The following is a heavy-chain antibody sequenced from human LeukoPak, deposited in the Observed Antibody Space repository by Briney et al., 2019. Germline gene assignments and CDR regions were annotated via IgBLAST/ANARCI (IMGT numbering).Heavy chain of an antibody. CDR3: AKPRIVATYEFDY. V-gene: IGHV3-23*01. Sequence: PGGSLRLSYAASGFTFSSYAMSWVRQAPGKGLEWVSAISGSDDNTYYADSVKGRFTISRDNSKNTLYLQMNSLRAEDTAVYYCAKPRIVATYEFDYWGQGTLVTVSS. J-gene: IGHJ4*02. CDR2: ISGSDDNT. D-gene: IGHD5-12*01. CDR1: GFTFSSYA.